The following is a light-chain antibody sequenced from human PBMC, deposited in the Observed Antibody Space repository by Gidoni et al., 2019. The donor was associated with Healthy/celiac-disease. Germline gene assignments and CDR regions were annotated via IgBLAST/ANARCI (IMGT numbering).Light chain of an antibody. V-gene: IGKV3-20*01. Sequence: EIVLTQSPGTLSLSPGERATLSCRASQSVSSSYLAWYQQKPGQAPRLLIYGASSRATGIPDRFSGSGSGTDFTLTISRLQPEDFAVYYCQQYDSSPPFGPGTKVDIK. CDR1: QSVSSSY. J-gene: IGKJ3*01. CDR3: QQYDSSPP. CDR2: GAS.